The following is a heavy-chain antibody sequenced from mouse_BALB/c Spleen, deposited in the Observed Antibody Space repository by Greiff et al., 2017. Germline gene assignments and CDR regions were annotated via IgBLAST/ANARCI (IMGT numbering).Heavy chain of an antibody. CDR3: ARSGDYDGYYFDY. Sequence: EVQLQQSGAELVKPGASVKLSCTASGFNIKDTYMHWVKQRPEQGLEWIGRIDPANGNTKYDPKFQGKATITADTSSNTAYLQLSSLTSEDTAVYYCARSGDYDGYYFDYWGQGTTLTVSS. J-gene: IGHJ2*01. D-gene: IGHD2-4*01. CDR1: GFNIKDTY. V-gene: IGHV14-3*02. CDR2: IDPANGNT.